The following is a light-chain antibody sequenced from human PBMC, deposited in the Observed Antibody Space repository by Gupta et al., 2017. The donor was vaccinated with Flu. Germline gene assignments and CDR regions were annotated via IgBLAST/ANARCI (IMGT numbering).Light chain of an antibody. CDR3: AGWDDSLNGPV. J-gene: IGLJ3*02. V-gene: IGLV1-44*01. CDR2: SNN. CDR1: SSNIGSNT. Sequence: AVLTLPPSASGPPGPRVTISFSSSSSNIGSNTVNWYQQFPGTAPKLLIYSNNQRPPGVPVRFSGSKSGTSAALAISGLQSEGEADYYCAGWDDSLNGPVFGGGTKVTVL.